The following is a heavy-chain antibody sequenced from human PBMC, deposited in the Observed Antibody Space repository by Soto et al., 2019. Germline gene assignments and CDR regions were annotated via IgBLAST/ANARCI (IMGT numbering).Heavy chain of an antibody. CDR1: GGSFSDYY. Sequence: PSETLSLTCAVYGGSFSDYYWSWIRQPPGKGLEWIGEINPSGSTNYNPSLKSRLTMSVDTSKSQFSLKLSSVTAADMAVYFCARGQTYCSGGTCYEQYDYWGQGTLVTVS. J-gene: IGHJ4*02. CDR2: INPSGST. V-gene: IGHV4-34*01. CDR3: ARGQTYCSGGTCYEQYDY. D-gene: IGHD2-15*01.